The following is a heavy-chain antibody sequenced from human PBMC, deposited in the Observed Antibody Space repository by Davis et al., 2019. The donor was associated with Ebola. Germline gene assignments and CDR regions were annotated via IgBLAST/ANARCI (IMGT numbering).Heavy chain of an antibody. CDR1: GFTFGSYS. CDR2: ISSSSSYI. D-gene: IGHD1-7*01. J-gene: IGHJ4*02. V-gene: IGHV3-21*01. CDR3: ARGVYNWNYSPFDY. Sequence: PGGSLRLSCAASGFTFGSYSMNWVRQAPGKGLEWVSSISSSSSYIYYADSVKGRFTISRDNAKNSLYLQMNSLRAEDTAVYYCARGVYNWNYSPFDYWGQGTLVTVSS.